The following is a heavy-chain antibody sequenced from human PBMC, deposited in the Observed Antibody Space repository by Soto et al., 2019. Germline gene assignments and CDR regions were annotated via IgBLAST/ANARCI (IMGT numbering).Heavy chain of an antibody. J-gene: IGHJ6*02. CDR2: IIPIFGTA. CDR3: ARDYEIIAAVDYYGMDV. D-gene: IGHD6-13*01. Sequence: SVKVSCKASGGTFSSYAISWVRQAPGQGLEWMGGIIPIFGTANYAQKFQGRVTITADESTSTAYMELSSLRSEDTAVYYCARDYEIIAAVDYYGMDVWGQGTTVTVSS. CDR1: GGTFSSYA. V-gene: IGHV1-69*13.